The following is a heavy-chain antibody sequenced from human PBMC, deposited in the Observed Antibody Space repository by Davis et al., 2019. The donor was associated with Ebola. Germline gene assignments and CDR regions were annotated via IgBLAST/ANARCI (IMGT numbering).Heavy chain of an antibody. D-gene: IGHD3-22*01. Sequence: GESLKISCAASGFTFSSYAMSWVRQAPGKGLEWVSAISGSGGSTYYADSVKGRFTISRDDSKNTLYLQMNSLKTEDTAVYYCTTDRVTMIVVVTYGMDVWGQGTTVTVSS. V-gene: IGHV3-23*01. J-gene: IGHJ6*02. CDR2: ISGSGGST. CDR3: TTDRVTMIVVVTYGMDV. CDR1: GFTFSSYA.